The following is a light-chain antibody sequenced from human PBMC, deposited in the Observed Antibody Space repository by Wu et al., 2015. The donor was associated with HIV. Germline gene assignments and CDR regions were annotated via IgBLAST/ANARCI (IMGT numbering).Light chain of an antibody. CDR3: QQSDNWPFT. J-gene: IGKJ2*01. CDR1: QSVSNKY. Sequence: EIVLTQSPGTLSLSPGERATLSCRASQSVSNKYLAWFQQKPGQAPRLLIYGASSRATGIPDRFSGSGSGTEFTLTISSMQPEDFAVYYCQQSDNWPFTFGQGTKLEIK. CDR2: GAS. V-gene: IGKV3-20*01.